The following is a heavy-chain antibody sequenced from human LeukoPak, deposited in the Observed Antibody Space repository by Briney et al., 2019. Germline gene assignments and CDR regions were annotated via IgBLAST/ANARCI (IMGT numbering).Heavy chain of an antibody. CDR3: ARVSLVTYYDFWSGYYGGDKYYFDY. CDR1: GYTFTGYY. Sequence: ASVKVSCKASGYTFTGYYMHWVRRAPGQGLEWMGWINPNSGGTNYAQKFQGRVTMTRDTSISTAYMELSRLRPDDTAVYYCARVSLVTYYDFWSGYYGGDKYYFDYWGQGTLVTVSS. D-gene: IGHD3-3*01. CDR2: INPNSGGT. V-gene: IGHV1-2*02. J-gene: IGHJ4*02.